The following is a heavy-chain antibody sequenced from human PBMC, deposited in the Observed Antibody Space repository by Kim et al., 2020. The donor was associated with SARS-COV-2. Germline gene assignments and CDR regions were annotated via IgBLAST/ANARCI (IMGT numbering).Heavy chain of an antibody. CDR1: GYSFTSYL. CDR3: ARQGRIGSGSPDY. V-gene: IGHV5-10-1*01. J-gene: IGHJ4*02. CDR2: IDPGDSYS. D-gene: IGHD6-19*01. Sequence: GESLKISCKGSGYSFTSYLISWVRQMPGKGLEWMGRIDPGDSYSNYSPSFQGHVTISADKSISVAYLQWSSLKASDTAIYYCARQGRIGSGSPDYWGQGALVTVSS.